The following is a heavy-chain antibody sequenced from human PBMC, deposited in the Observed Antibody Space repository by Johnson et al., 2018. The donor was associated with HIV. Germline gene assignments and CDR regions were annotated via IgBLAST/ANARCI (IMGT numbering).Heavy chain of an antibody. V-gene: IGHV3-20*04. Sequence: VQLVESGGGVVRPGGSLRLSCAASGFTFDDYGMSWVRQAPGKGLEWVSGINWNGGSTGYADSVKGRFTISRDNAKNSLYLQMNSLRAEDTALYYCARVGEYCSSTSCSGALDIWGQGTLVTVS. CDR1: GFTFDDYG. CDR2: INWNGGST. CDR3: ARVGEYCSSTSCSGALDI. J-gene: IGHJ3*02. D-gene: IGHD2-2*01.